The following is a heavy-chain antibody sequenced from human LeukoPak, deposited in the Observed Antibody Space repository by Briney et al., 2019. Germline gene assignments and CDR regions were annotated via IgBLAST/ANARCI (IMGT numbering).Heavy chain of an antibody. CDR3: ARDYSSGWYAVY. D-gene: IGHD6-19*01. V-gene: IGHV3-7*01. CDR2: IKQDGSEK. J-gene: IGHJ4*02. CDR1: GFTFSSYG. Sequence: RGSLRLSCAASGFTFSSYGMHWVRQAPGKRLEWVANIKQDGSEKYYVDSVKGRFAISRDNAKNSLYLRMNSLRAEDTAVYYCARDYSSGWYAVYWGQGTLVTVSS.